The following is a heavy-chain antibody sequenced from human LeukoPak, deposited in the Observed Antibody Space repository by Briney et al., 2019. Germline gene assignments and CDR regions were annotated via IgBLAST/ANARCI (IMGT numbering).Heavy chain of an antibody. CDR3: ARDVSSGYYYVQYNWFDP. V-gene: IGHV1-18*01. CDR2: ISAYNGNT. J-gene: IGHJ5*02. Sequence: GASVKVSCKASGGTFSSYAISWVRRAPGQGLEWMGWISAYNGNTNYAQKLQGRVTMTTDTSTSTAYMELRSLRSDDTAVYYCARDVSSGYYYVQYNWFDPWGQGTLVTVSS. CDR1: GGTFSSYA. D-gene: IGHD3-22*01.